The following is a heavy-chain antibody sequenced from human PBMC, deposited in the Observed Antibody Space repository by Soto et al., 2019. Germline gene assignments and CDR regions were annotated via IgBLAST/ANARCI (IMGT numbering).Heavy chain of an antibody. CDR2: INHSGST. J-gene: IGHJ5*02. CDR1: GGSFSGYY. D-gene: IGHD6-13*01. Sequence: SETLSLTCAVYGGSFSGYYWSWIRKPPGKGLEWIGEINHSGSTNYNPSLKSRVTISVDTSKNQFSLKLSSVTAADTAVYYCAKGGLRSSSWYLNWFDPRGQGTLVTVSS. CDR3: AKGGLRSSSWYLNWFDP. V-gene: IGHV4-34*01.